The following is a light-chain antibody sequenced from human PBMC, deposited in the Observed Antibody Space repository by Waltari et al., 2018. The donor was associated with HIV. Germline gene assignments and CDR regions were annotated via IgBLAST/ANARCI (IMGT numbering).Light chain of an antibody. CDR1: NSDVGGYNY. CDR2: DVT. V-gene: IGLV2-11*01. J-gene: IGLJ2*01. CDR3: CSYAGSYTWL. Sequence: QSALTQPRSVSGSPGQSVTISCIGTNSDVGGYNYVSWYRQHPGEAPKLIIYDVTTRPPGVPDRFSGSKSVNTASLTVSGLQADDEAEYYCCSYAGSYTWLFGGGTKLTVL.